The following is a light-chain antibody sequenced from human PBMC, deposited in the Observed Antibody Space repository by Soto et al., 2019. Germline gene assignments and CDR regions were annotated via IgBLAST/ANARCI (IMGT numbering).Light chain of an antibody. CDR2: DVS. V-gene: IGLV2-14*03. J-gene: IGLJ2*01. CDR1: NSDVGGYNY. CDR3: SSYTGRNTVV. Sequence: QSALTQPDSVSGSPGQSITISCTGTNSDVGGYNYVSWYQQHPGKAPKLMIYDVSHRPSGVPNRFSGSKSDNTASLTISGLQAEDEADYYCSSYTGRNTVVFGGGTKLTVL.